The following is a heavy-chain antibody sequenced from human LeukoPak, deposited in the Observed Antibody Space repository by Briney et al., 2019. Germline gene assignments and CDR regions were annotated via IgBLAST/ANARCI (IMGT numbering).Heavy chain of an antibody. Sequence: GGSLRLSCAASGFTLSSYWMSWVRQAPGKGLEWVANIKQDGSEKYYVDSVKGRFTISRDNVKNSLYLQMNSLRAEDTAVYYCARDPYVSSAFGIWGQGTMVTVSS. J-gene: IGHJ3*02. CDR3: ARDPYVSSAFGI. V-gene: IGHV3-7*01. CDR1: GFTLSSYW. CDR2: IKQDGSEK. D-gene: IGHD3-16*01.